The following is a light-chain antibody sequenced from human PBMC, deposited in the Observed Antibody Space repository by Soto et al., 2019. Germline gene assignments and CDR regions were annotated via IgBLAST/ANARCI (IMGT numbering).Light chain of an antibody. CDR1: RNVSSY. V-gene: IGKV3-11*01. CDR3: QQRSNWPTT. CDR2: DAS. J-gene: IGKJ1*01. Sequence: EVVLTQSPATVPLSPGARATLSCRASRNVSSYLAWYQQKPGQVPRLLIYDASNRATGIPARFSGSGSGTDFALTINRLETEDFAVYYCQQRSNWPTTFGQGTKLDIK.